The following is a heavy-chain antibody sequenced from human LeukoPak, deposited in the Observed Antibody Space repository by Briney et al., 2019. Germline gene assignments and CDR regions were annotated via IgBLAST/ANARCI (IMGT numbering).Heavy chain of an antibody. CDR3: ARDPSNSSGFHPHSDY. Sequence: ASVKVSCKASGYTFINHGITWVRQAPGQGLEWMGWISAYNGDTKYAQKLQGRVTMTTDTSTNTAYMELRSLRSDDTAVYYCARDPSNSSGFHPHSDYWGQGTLVTVSS. CDR1: GYTFINHG. D-gene: IGHD3-22*01. CDR2: ISAYNGDT. V-gene: IGHV1-18*01. J-gene: IGHJ4*02.